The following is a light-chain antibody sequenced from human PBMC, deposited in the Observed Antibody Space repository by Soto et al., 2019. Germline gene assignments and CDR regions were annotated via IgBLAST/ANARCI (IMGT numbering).Light chain of an antibody. CDR1: SSNIGAGYD. Sequence: QAVVTQPPSVSGAPGQRVTISCTGSSSNIGAGYDLHWYQQLPGTAPKLLICGNSNRPSGVPDRFSGSKSGTSASLAITGLQAEDEADYYCQSYDSSLSGYVFGTGTKLTVL. V-gene: IGLV1-40*01. J-gene: IGLJ1*01. CDR3: QSYDSSLSGYV. CDR2: GNS.